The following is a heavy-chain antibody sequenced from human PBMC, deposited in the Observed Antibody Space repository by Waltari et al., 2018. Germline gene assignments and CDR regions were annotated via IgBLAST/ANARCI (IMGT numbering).Heavy chain of an antibody. CDR3: ARDRRSSYFFLDV. V-gene: IGHV4-38-2*02. J-gene: IGHJ6*03. Sequence: QVQLQESGPGLVKPSETLSLTCAVSGYSISSGYSWGWIPHPPGKGLEWIGSIFQSGTTYYNPSLKSRVTISVDTSKNHFSLKLSSVTAADTAVYYCARDRRSSYFFLDVWGKGTTVTVSS. CDR2: IFQSGTT. CDR1: GYSISSGYS.